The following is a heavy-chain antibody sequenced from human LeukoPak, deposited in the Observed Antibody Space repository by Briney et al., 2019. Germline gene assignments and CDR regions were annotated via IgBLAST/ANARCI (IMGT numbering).Heavy chain of an antibody. J-gene: IGHJ6*02. CDR3: AREYYYYGMDV. V-gene: IGHV3-53*04. CDR2: IYSGGST. Sequence: PGGSLRLSCAASGFTVSINYMSWVRHAPGKGLEWVSVIYSGGSTYYADSVKGRFTISRHNSKNTLYIQMNSLRAEDTAVYYCAREYYYYGMDVWGQGTTVTVSS. CDR1: GFTVSINY.